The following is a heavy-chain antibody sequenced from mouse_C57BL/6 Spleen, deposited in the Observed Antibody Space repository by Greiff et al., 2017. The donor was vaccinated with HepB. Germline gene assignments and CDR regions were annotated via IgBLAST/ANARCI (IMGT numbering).Heavy chain of an antibody. CDR3: ARSPAYYSNLGPYFDY. CDR2: IHPNSGST. CDR1: GYTFTSYW. V-gene: IGHV1-64*01. D-gene: IGHD2-5*01. Sequence: QVQLQQPGAELVKPGASVKLSCKASGYTFTSYWMHWVKQRPGQGLEWIGMIHPNSGSTNYNEKFKSKATLTVDKSSSTAYMQLSSLTSEDSAVYYCARSPAYYSNLGPYFDYWGQGTTLTVSS. J-gene: IGHJ2*01.